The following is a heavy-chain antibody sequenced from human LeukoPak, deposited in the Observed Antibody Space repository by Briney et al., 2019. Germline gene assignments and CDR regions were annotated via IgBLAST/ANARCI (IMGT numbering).Heavy chain of an antibody. CDR2: IRYDGSNK. J-gene: IGHJ4*02. CDR1: GFPFSSYG. CDR3: AIIGVVAAKVGFDY. Sequence: PGGSLRLSCAASGFPFSSYGMHWVRQAPGKGLEWVAFIRYDGSNKYYADSVKGRFTISRDNSKNTLYLQMNSLRAEDTAVYYCAIIGVVAAKVGFDYWGQGTLVTVSS. V-gene: IGHV3-30*02. D-gene: IGHD2-15*01.